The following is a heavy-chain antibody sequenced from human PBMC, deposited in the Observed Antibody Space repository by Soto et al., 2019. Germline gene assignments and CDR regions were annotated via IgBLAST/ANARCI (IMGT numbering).Heavy chain of an antibody. CDR2: IFYSGST. J-gene: IGHJ4*02. CDR3: ARYYDILTGYPYFDY. D-gene: IGHD3-9*01. Sequence: SETLSLTCTVSGASIGSSYWTWIRQPPGKGLEWMGYIFYSGSTNYNPSLSGRVSMTVDTSKNQVSLNLRSVTAADTAVYYCARYYDILTGYPYFDYWGQGTLVTVSS. CDR1: GASIGSSY. V-gene: IGHV4-59*01.